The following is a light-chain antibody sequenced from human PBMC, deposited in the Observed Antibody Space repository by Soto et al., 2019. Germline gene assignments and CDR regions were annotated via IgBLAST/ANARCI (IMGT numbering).Light chain of an antibody. Sequence: QPVLTQSPSASASLGASVKLTCTLSSGHSSYAIAWHQQQPEKGPRYLMKLNSDGSHSKGDGIPDRFSGSSSGAKRYLTISSLQSEDEADYYCQTWGTGIGVFGGGTKLTVL. V-gene: IGLV4-69*01. CDR2: LNSDGSH. CDR3: QTWGTGIGV. CDR1: SGHSSYA. J-gene: IGLJ2*01.